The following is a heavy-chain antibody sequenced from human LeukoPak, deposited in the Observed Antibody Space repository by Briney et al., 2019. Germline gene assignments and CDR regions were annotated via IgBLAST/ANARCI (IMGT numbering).Heavy chain of an antibody. CDR2: IYYSGST. V-gene: IGHV4-30-4*01. D-gene: IGHD6-13*01. CDR1: GGSISSGDYY. J-gene: IGHJ3*02. Sequence: SQTLSLTCTVSGGSISSGDYYWSWIRQPPGKGLEWIGYIYYSGSTYYNPSLKSRVTISVDTSKNQFSLKLSSVTAADTAVYYCARVEVIAAAGTYAFDIWGQGTMVTVSS. CDR3: ARVEVIAAAGTYAFDI.